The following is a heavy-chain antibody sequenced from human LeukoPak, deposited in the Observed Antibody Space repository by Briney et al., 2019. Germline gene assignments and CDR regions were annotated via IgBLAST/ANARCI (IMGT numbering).Heavy chain of an antibody. V-gene: IGHV4-31*03. CDR2: IYYSGTT. J-gene: IGHJ5*02. CDR3: ARGKTDNDILTGYSA. CDR1: GVSISSGGYY. D-gene: IGHD3-9*01. Sequence: SETLSLTCTVSGVSISSGGYYWNWICQHPGKGLEWIGYIYYSGTTYYNPSLKSRVTISEDTSKNQLSLKLSSVTAADTAVYYCARGKTDNDILTGYSAWGQGTLVTVSS.